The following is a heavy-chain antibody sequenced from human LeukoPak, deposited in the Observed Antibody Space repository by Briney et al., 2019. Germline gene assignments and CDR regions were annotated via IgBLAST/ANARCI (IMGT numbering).Heavy chain of an antibody. D-gene: IGHD3-22*01. V-gene: IGHV1-3*01. J-gene: IGHJ3*02. Sequence: GSVKVSCQASGYTFTRYAMHGLRQARGQRLAGMGWINAGNGNTKYSQKFKGRVTITRDTSESTAYMEMSSLRAEDTAVYYCAREVEYYDSSGYYDAFDIWGQGTMVTVSS. CDR1: GYTFTRYA. CDR2: INAGNGNT. CDR3: AREVEYYDSSGYYDAFDI.